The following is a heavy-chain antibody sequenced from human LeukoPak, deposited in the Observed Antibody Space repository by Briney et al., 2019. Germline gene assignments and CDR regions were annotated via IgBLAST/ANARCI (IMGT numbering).Heavy chain of an antibody. CDR1: GFTFSSYS. CDR3: AKTMGAIDHDY. J-gene: IGHJ4*02. Sequence: PGGSLRLSCAASGFTFSSYSMNWVRQAPGKGLEWVSTISSNGVNTYYADSVKGRFSLSRDNSKNTLFLQMNSLRAEDTAVYYCAKTMGAIDHDYWGQGALVTVSS. CDR2: ISSNGVNT. D-gene: IGHD1-26*01. V-gene: IGHV3-23*01.